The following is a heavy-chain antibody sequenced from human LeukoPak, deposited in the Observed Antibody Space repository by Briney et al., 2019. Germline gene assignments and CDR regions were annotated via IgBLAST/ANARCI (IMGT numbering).Heavy chain of an antibody. D-gene: IGHD3-10*01. CDR2: ISGSGGST. CDR1: GFTFSSYA. Sequence: PGGSLRLSCAASGFTFSSYAMSWVRQAPGKGLEWVSAISGSGGSTYYADSVKGRFTISRDNSKNTLYLQMNSLRAEDTAVYYCSRKRWFGELFLFDYWGQGTLVTVSS. J-gene: IGHJ4*02. CDR3: SRKRWFGELFLFDY. V-gene: IGHV3-23*01.